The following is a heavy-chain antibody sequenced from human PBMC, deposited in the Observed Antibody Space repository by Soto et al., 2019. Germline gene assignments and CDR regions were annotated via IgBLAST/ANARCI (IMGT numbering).Heavy chain of an antibody. Sequence: ASVKVSCKASGYTFTGYYMHWVRQAPGQGLEWMGWINPNSGGTNYAQKFQGWVTMTRDTSISTAYMELSRLRSDDTAVYYCAREGASSSPGYYYYGMDVWGQGTTVTVS. J-gene: IGHJ6*02. CDR3: AREGASSSPGYYYYGMDV. CDR2: INPNSGGT. V-gene: IGHV1-2*04. D-gene: IGHD6-6*01. CDR1: GYTFTGYY.